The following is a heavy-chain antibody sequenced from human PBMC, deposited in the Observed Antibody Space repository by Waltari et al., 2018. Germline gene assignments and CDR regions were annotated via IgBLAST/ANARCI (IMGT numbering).Heavy chain of an antibody. CDR2: IWYDGSNK. CDR3: AKPRTLDSWRYFDL. CDR1: GFTFSSYG. Sequence: QVQLVESGGGVVQPGRSLRLSCAASGFTFSSYGMHWVRQAPGKGLEWVAVIWYDGSNKYYADSVKGRFTISRDNSKNTLYLQMNSLRAEDTAVYYCAKPRTLDSWRYFDLWGRGTLVTVSS. V-gene: IGHV3-33*06. J-gene: IGHJ2*01. D-gene: IGHD1-1*01.